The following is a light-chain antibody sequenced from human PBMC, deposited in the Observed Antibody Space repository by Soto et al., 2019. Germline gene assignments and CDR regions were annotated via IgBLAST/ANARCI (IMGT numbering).Light chain of an antibody. CDR3: QPYGSSPHWT. CDR1: QSVSSSY. V-gene: IGKV3-20*01. Sequence: EIVLTQSPGTLSLSPGERATLSCRASQSVSSSYLAWYQQKPGQAPRLLIYGASSRATGIPDRFSGSVSGTDFTLTISRLESEDFAVYYCQPYGSSPHWTFGQGTKVEIK. J-gene: IGKJ1*01. CDR2: GAS.